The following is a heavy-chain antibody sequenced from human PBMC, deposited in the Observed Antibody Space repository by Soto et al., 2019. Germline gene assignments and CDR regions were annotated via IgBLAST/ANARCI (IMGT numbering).Heavy chain of an antibody. D-gene: IGHD2-2*01. CDR3: ARESVVTYYYMDV. Sequence: EVQLVESGGGLVKPGGSLRLSCAASGFTFSSYSMNWVRQAPGKGLEWVSSISSSSSYIYYADSVKGRFTISRDNAKNSLYLKMNSLRAEDTAVYYCARESVVTYYYMDVWGKGTTVTVSS. J-gene: IGHJ6*03. CDR1: GFTFSSYS. V-gene: IGHV3-21*01. CDR2: ISSSSSYI.